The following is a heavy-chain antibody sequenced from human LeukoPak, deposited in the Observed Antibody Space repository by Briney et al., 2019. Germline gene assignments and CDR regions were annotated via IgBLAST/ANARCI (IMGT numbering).Heavy chain of an antibody. CDR1: GFTFSTCS. CDR3: ASGTIVGARGADN. V-gene: IGHV3-21*01. CDR2: ISGSSYHI. D-gene: IGHD1-26*01. J-gene: IGHJ4*02. Sequence: GGSLRLSCAASGFTFSTCSMKWARQAPGKALEWVSSISGSSYHIYYADSVKGRFTISRDNANNLLYLQMNSLRAEDTAAYYCASGTIVGARGADNWGQGTLVTVSS.